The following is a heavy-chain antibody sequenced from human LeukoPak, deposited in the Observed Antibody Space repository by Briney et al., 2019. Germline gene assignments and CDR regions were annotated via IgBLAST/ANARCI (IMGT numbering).Heavy chain of an antibody. Sequence: KPSETLSLTCAVYGGSFSGYYWSWIRQPPGKGLEWIGEINHSGSTNYNPSLKSRVTISVDTSKNQFSLKLSSVTAADTAVYYCARAEHIVVVTASHNWFDPWGQGTLVTVSS. J-gene: IGHJ5*02. CDR3: ARAEHIVVVTASHNWFDP. CDR2: INHSGST. CDR1: GGSFSGYY. D-gene: IGHD2-21*02. V-gene: IGHV4-34*01.